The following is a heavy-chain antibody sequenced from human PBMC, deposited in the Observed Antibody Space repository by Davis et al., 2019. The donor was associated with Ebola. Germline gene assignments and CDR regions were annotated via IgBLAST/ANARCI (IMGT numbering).Heavy chain of an antibody. D-gene: IGHD2-8*01. CDR3: ARTKWDYDYGMDV. Sequence: SETLSLTCAVYGGSFSGYYWSWIRQPPGKGLEWIGEINHSGSTNYNPSLKSRVTISVDTSKNQFSLKLSSVTAADTAVYYCARTKWDYDYGMDVWGQGTTDTVSS. V-gene: IGHV4-34*01. J-gene: IGHJ6*02. CDR1: GGSFSGYY. CDR2: INHSGST.